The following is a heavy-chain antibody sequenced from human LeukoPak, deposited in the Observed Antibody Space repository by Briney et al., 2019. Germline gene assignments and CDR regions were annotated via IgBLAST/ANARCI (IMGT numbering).Heavy chain of an antibody. V-gene: IGHV1-2*02. D-gene: IGHD2/OR15-2a*01. CDR3: ARVSLAKGYYYYGMDV. J-gene: IGHJ6*02. CDR2: INPNSGGT. Sequence: ASVKVSCKASGYTFTGYYMHWVRQAPGQGLEGMGWINPNSGGTNYAQKFQGRVTMTRDTSISTAYMELSRLRSDDTAVYYCARVSLAKGYYYYGMDVWGQGTTVTVSS. CDR1: GYTFTGYY.